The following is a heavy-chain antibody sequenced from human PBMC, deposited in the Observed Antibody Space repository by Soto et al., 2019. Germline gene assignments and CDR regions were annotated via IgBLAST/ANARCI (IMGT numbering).Heavy chain of an antibody. CDR3: AIPPPWLAAAGTPFDY. Sequence: QVQLVQSGAEVKKPGASVKVSCKVSGYTLTELSMHWVRQAPGKGLEWMGGFDPEDGETIYAQKFQGRVTMTEDTSTDTAYMELSSLRSEDTAVYYCAIPPPWLAAAGTPFDYWGQGTLVTVSS. CDR1: GYTLTELS. CDR2: FDPEDGET. V-gene: IGHV1-24*01. J-gene: IGHJ4*02. D-gene: IGHD6-13*01.